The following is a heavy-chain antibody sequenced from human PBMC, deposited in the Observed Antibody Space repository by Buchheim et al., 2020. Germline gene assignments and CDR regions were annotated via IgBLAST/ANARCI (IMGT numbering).Heavy chain of an antibody. D-gene: IGHD2-21*02. CDR3: ATKSPPQWGDTGIDDY. J-gene: IGHJ4*02. V-gene: IGHV3-15*01. CDR1: GFTFSNAW. CDR2: IKRKSDGETI. Sequence: EVQLLESGGGLVQPGGSLRLSCAASGFTFSNAWMSWVRQAPGKGLEWVARIKRKSDGETIDYAAPVKGRFTISRDDSKDTVYLQMNSLKTEDTAVYYCATKSPPQWGDTGIDDYWGQGTL.